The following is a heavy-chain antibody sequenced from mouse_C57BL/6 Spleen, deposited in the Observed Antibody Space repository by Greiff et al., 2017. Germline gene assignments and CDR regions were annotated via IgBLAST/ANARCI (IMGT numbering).Heavy chain of an antibody. J-gene: IGHJ2*01. D-gene: IGHD2-3*01. CDR3: ARSGGLGIGWLLQYYFDY. CDR2: ISTYYGDA. Sequence: QVQLQQSGPELVRPGVSVKISCKGSGYTFTDYAMHWVKQSHAKSLEWIGVISTYYGDASYNQKFKDKATMTVDKSSSTAYMELGRLTSEDSAVYYCARSGGLGIGWLLQYYFDYWGQGTTLTVSS. V-gene: IGHV1-67*01. CDR1: GYTFTDYA.